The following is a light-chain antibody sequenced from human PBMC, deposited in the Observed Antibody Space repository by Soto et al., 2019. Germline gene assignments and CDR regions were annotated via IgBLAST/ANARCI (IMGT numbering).Light chain of an antibody. V-gene: IGLV1-44*01. CDR1: YSNIGTNT. Sequence: QSVLTQPPSASGTPGQRVTISCSGSYSNIGTNTVNWYQQLPGAARKLLIYNESQRPSGVPDRFSGSKPGTSASLALGGLQSEDEADYYCAAWDGSLNVVLFGGGTKLTVL. CDR2: NES. CDR3: AAWDGSLNVVL. J-gene: IGLJ3*02.